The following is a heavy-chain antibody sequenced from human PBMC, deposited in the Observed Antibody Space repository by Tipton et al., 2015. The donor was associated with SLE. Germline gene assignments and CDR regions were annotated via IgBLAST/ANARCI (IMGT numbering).Heavy chain of an antibody. CDR3: ARNGNCSGGHCVRALFDI. Sequence: TLSLTCTVSGGSISGTTYYWSWIRQPAGRGLEWIGRVFSSGNTNYNPSLKSRVTMSVDTSKNQFSLTLSSVTAADTAVYFCARNGNCSGGHCVRALFDIWGLGTMVTVSS. CDR1: GGSISGTTYY. CDR2: VFSSGNT. D-gene: IGHD2-15*01. J-gene: IGHJ3*02. V-gene: IGHV4-61*02.